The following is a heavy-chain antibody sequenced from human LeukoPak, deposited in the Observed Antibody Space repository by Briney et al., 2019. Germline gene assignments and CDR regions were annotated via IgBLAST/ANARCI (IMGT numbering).Heavy chain of an antibody. CDR3: ARGLSSSFEFDY. D-gene: IGHD6-6*01. Sequence: ASVKVSCKTSGYIFASYGISWVRQAPGQGLEWMGWISAYNGNTNYAQKLQGRVTMTTDTSTSTAYMELRSLRSDDTAVYYCARGLSSSFEFDYWGQGTLVTVSS. CDR1: GYIFASYG. CDR2: ISAYNGNT. V-gene: IGHV1-18*01. J-gene: IGHJ4*02.